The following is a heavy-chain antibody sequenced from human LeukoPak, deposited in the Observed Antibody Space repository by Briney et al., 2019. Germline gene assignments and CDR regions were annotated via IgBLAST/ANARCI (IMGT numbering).Heavy chain of an antibody. Sequence: SLTLSLTCTVSGFSISSGGYYCSRIRQHPEWGLELIGYIYDRGSTYYNPSLTSRATVSADRSKNQFSLKLTSVTAADTAVYFCARRITVAGLFDYWGQGILVTVSS. CDR2: IYDRGST. V-gene: IGHV4-31*03. CDR3: ARRITVAGLFDY. CDR1: GFSISSGGYY. J-gene: IGHJ4*02. D-gene: IGHD6-13*01.